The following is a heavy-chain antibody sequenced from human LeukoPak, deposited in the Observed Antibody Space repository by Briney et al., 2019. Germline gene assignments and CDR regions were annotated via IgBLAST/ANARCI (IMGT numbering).Heavy chain of an antibody. CDR1: GGSISSSSYY. J-gene: IGHJ2*01. D-gene: IGHD2-8*02. Sequence: SETLSLTCTVSGGSISSSSYYWGWIRQPPGKGLEWIGSIYYSGSTHYNPSLKSRVTISVDTSKNQFSLKLSSVTAADTAVYYCATSLGYCTGGVCSDLWGRGTLVTVSS. V-gene: IGHV4-39*01. CDR2: IYYSGST. CDR3: ATSLGYCTGGVCSDL.